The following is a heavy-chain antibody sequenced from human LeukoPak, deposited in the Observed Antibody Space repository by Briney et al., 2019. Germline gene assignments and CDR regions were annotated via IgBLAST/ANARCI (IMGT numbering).Heavy chain of an antibody. CDR1: ESSFADSW. Sequence: GGSLRLSCAAFESSFADSWMHGVRQAPGKGLMWVALITTDGSETTYTDSVRGRFTISRDNAKNTLYLQMNSLRAEDTAVYYCARDRHYTMDAWGQGTTVTVSS. CDR3: ARDRHYTMDA. V-gene: IGHV3-74*03. J-gene: IGHJ6*02. CDR2: ITTDGSET.